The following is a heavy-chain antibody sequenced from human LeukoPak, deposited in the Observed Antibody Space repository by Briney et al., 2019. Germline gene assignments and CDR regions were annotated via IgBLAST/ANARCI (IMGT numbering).Heavy chain of an antibody. J-gene: IGHJ6*02. CDR1: GGTFSSYA. CDR2: IIPIFGTA. D-gene: IGHD2-2*01. CDR3: ARGLVVVVPAASNYYYGMDV. Sequence: SVKVSCKASGGTFSSYAISWVRQAPGQGLEWMGGIIPIFGTANYAQKFQGRVTITADESTSTAYMELSSLRSENTAVYYCARGLVVVVPAASNYYYGMDVWGQGTTVTVSS. V-gene: IGHV1-69*13.